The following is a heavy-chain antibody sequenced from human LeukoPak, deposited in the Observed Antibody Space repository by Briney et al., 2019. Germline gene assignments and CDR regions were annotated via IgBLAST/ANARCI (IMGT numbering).Heavy chain of an antibody. J-gene: IGHJ4*02. CDR2: INYSGYT. Sequence: SETLSLTCTISGGSISSSYFYWGWICQPPGKGLEWIGSINYSGYTYHNPSLKSRVTMSVDTSKNQFSLNLSSVTAADTAVYYCARHDTAIVTDYWGQGTLVTVSS. CDR1: GGSISSSYFY. CDR3: ARHDTAIVTDY. D-gene: IGHD5-18*01. V-gene: IGHV4-39*01.